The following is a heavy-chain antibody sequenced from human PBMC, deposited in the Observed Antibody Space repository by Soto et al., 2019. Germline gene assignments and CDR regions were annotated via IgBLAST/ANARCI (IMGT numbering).Heavy chain of an antibody. CDR2: IIPIFGTA. Sequence: ASVKVSCKASGGTFSSYAISWVRQAPGQGLEWMGGIIPIFGTANYAQKFQGRVTITADESTSTAYMELSSLRSEDTAVYYCARAAYSSSPYYYYGMDVWGQGTTVTVSS. D-gene: IGHD6-6*01. CDR3: ARAAYSSSPYYYYGMDV. V-gene: IGHV1-69*13. J-gene: IGHJ6*02. CDR1: GGTFSSYA.